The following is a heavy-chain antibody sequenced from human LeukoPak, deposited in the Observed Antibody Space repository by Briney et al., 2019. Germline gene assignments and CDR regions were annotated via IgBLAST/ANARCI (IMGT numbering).Heavy chain of an antibody. V-gene: IGHV3-15*01. CDR2: IKSKTNGGTT. CDR1: GFTFSNAW. D-gene: IGHD5-12*01. CDR3: TTDPPPGVDSGYDSDLHDY. Sequence: GGSLRLSCAASGFTFSNAWMSWVRQAPGKGLEWVARIKSKTNGGTTDYAAPVKGRFTISRDDSKNTLYLQMNSLKTEDTAVYYCTTDPPPGVDSGYDSDLHDYWGQGTLVTVSS. J-gene: IGHJ4*02.